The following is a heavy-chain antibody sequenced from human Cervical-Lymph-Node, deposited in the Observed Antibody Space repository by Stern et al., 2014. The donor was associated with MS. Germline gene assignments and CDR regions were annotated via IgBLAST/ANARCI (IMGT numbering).Heavy chain of an antibody. D-gene: IGHD3-3*01. Sequence: EVQLVESGGGLVQPGGSLRLSCAASGFTFSSYSMNWVRQAPGKGLEWVSYICSSSSPICDADSVKGRFTISRDNAKNSLYLQMNSLRAEDTAVYYCARDRVTIPSSSYHGVDVWGQGTTVTVSS. CDR2: ICSSSSPI. CDR1: GFTFSSYS. V-gene: IGHV3-48*01. J-gene: IGHJ6*02. CDR3: ARDRVTIPSSSYHGVDV.